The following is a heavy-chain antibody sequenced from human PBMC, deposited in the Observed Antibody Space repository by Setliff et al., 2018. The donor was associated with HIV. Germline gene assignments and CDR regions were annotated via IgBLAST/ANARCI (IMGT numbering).Heavy chain of an antibody. D-gene: IGHD4-17*01. J-gene: IGHJ5*02. CDR2: INTVNGNT. Sequence: ASVKVSCKAPGYTFTRNAMHWVRQAPGQSLEWMGWINTVNGNTKYSQKFQGRVTITRDTSASTVYMELSSLRSGETAVYYCARDLNSGDYPHWFDPWGQGTLVTVSS. CDR1: GYTFTRNA. CDR3: ARDLNSGDYPHWFDP. V-gene: IGHV1-3*04.